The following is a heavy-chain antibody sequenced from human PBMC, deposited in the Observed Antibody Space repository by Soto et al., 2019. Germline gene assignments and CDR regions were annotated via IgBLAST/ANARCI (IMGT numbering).Heavy chain of an antibody. J-gene: IGHJ6*02. CDR2: ISAAGDP. CDR3: ARTDRDFYGLDV. V-gene: IGHV3-13*05. CDR1: GFTFRNYD. Sequence: EVQLVESGGGLVQPGGSLRLSCEASGFTFRNYDMHWVRQGTGKGLEWVSGISAAGDPDYADSVEGRFTISRENAQNSFFLQMNSRRVGDQAVYYCARTDRDFYGLDVWGQGTTVIVSS.